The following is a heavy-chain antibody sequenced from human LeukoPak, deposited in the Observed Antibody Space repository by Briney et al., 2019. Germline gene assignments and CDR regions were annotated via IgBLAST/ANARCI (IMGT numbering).Heavy chain of an antibody. D-gene: IGHD3-10*01. Sequence: GGSLRLSCVGSGFTFTTYWMSWVRQAPGKGLEWVDNIKQDGSEKYYVDSVKGRFTISRDNAKNSLYLQMNSLRAEDTAVYYCAHLPSSGTGIVDYWGQGTLVTVSS. V-gene: IGHV3-7*01. CDR2: IKQDGSEK. CDR3: AHLPSSGTGIVDY. J-gene: IGHJ4*02. CDR1: GFTFTTYW.